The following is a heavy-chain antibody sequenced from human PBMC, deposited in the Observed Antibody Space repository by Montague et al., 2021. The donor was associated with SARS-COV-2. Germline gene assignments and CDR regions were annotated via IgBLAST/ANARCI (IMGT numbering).Heavy chain of an antibody. D-gene: IGHD2-2*01. Sequence: SETLSLTCAISGGSFSNYYWSWIRQPPGKGLEWIGEVNQSGTTIYNPSAKSGVTISEGTSKNQFYLRLNSVTAAATAVYYCASGRRSVVVPGAGPAGRAFDIWGQGTMVTVSS. CDR1: GGSFSNYY. V-gene: IGHV4-34*01. J-gene: IGHJ3*02. CDR2: VNQSGTT. CDR3: ASGRRSVVVPGAGPAGRAFDI.